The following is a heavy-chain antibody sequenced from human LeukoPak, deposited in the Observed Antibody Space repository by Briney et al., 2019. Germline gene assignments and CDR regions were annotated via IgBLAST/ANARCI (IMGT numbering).Heavy chain of an antibody. CDR2: IYSSGST. D-gene: IGHD2-15*01. CDR3: ARKNVVAATGTDWYFDL. J-gene: IGHJ2*01. CDR1: GASISSYY. Sequence: SETLSLTCTVSGASISSYYWSWIRQPAGKGLEWIGRIYSSGSTNYSPSLKSRVTMSVDTSENQFSLQLNSVTAADTAVYYCARKNVVAATGTDWYFDLWGRGTLSLSPQ. V-gene: IGHV4-4*07.